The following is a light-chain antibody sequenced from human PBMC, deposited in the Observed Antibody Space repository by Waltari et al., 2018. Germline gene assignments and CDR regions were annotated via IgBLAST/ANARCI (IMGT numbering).Light chain of an antibody. V-gene: IGLV2-23*02. CDR2: AVT. CDR3: CSYAGSTTSSVV. Sequence: QSALTQPASVSGSPGQSITISCTGSSSDVGGYSLVSWYPQHPGKAPKLMIYAVTKRPSGVSHRFSGSKSGNTASLTISGLQTEDEADYYCCSYAGSTTSSVVFGTGTKVIVL. J-gene: IGLJ1*01. CDR1: SSDVGGYSL.